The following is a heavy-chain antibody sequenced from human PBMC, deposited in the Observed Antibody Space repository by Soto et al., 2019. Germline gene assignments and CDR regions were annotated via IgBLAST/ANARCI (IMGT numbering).Heavy chain of an antibody. D-gene: IGHD3-10*01. CDR3: ARGRNLWFGELYLGY. CDR2: INPNSGGT. J-gene: IGHJ4*02. V-gene: IGHV1-2*04. CDR1: GGTFSSYT. Sequence: ASVKVSCKASGGTFSSYTISWVRQAPGQGLEWMGWINPNSGGTNYAQKFQGWVTMTRDTSISTAYMELSRLRSDDTAVYYCARGRNLWFGELYLGYWGQGTLVTVSS.